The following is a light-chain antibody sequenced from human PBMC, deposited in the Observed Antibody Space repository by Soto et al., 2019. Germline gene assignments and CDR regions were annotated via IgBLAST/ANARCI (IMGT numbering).Light chain of an antibody. CDR1: STDVGGYNY. J-gene: IGLJ1*01. Sequence: VLTHPASVSGSPGQSITISCTGTSTDVGGYNYVTWYQQHPGKAPKLMVYEVSNRPSGVSNRFSGSKSGNTASLTISGLQAEDEADYYCSSYTSSSTPYVFGTGTKVTVL. CDR3: SSYTSSSTPYV. CDR2: EVS. V-gene: IGLV2-14*01.